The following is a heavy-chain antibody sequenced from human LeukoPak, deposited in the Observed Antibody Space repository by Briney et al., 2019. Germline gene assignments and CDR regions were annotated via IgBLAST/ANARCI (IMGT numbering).Heavy chain of an antibody. J-gene: IGHJ3*02. Sequence: SQTLSLTCTVSGGSISSGGYYWSWIRQPPGKGLEWIGYIYHSGSTYYNPFLKSRVTISVDRSKNQFSLKLSSVTAVDTAVYYCARSGRDVYNRVSHAFDIWGQGTMVTVSS. CDR2: IYHSGST. V-gene: IGHV4-30-2*01. CDR3: ARSGRDVYNRVSHAFDI. CDR1: GGSISSGGYY. D-gene: IGHD5-24*01.